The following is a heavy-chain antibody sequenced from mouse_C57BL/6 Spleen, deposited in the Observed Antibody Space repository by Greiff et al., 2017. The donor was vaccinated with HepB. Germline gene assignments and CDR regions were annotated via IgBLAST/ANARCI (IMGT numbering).Heavy chain of an antibody. CDR3: ARDSSGYPYAMDY. J-gene: IGHJ4*01. V-gene: IGHV1-77*01. D-gene: IGHD3-2*02. CDR1: GYTFTDYY. CDR2: IGSGSGST. Sequence: QVQLKESGAELVKPGASVKISCKASGYTFTDYYINWVKQRPGQGLEWVGKIGSGSGSTYYNEKFKGKATLTAGKSSSTAYMQLSSLTSEDSAVYFCARDSSGYPYAMDYWGQGTSVTVSS.